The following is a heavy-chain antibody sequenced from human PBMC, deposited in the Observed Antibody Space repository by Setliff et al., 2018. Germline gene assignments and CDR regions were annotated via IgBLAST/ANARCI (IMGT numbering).Heavy chain of an antibody. CDR3: ANEGNKYGYSSGWFDP. CDR2: INPNSGGT. D-gene: IGHD6-6*01. J-gene: IGHJ5*02. V-gene: IGHV1-2*06. CDR1: GYTFTNYY. Sequence: ASVKVSCKASGYTFTNYYIHWVRQAPGQGLEWMGRINPNSGGTNYAQKFQGRVTMTRDTSITTAYMDLTSLRSDDTAVYYCANEGNKYGYSSGWFDPWGQGTLVTVSS.